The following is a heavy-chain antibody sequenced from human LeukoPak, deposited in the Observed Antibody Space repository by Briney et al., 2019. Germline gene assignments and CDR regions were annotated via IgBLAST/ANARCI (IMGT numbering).Heavy chain of an antibody. CDR3: SRERGGGDIYFDY. D-gene: IGHD2-21*02. CDR2: ISRSGATI. Sequence: PGGSLRLYCAASGFTFSSYGMNWVRQAPGKGPEWISYISRSGATIYYADSVKGRFTISRDNAKNSLYLQMSSLGAEDTAIYYCSRERGGGDIYFDYWGQGTLVTVSS. J-gene: IGHJ4*02. CDR1: GFTFSSYG. V-gene: IGHV3-48*03.